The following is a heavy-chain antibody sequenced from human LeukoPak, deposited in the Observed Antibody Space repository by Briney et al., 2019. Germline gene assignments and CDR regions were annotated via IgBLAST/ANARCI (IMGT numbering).Heavy chain of an antibody. J-gene: IGHJ3*02. CDR1: GFTFDDYG. CDR2: INWNGGST. CDR3: ARDYYDSSGYDPIYDAFDI. V-gene: IGHV3-20*04. Sequence: PGGSLRLSCAASGFTFDDYGMSWVRQAPGKGLEWVSGINWNGGSTGYADSVKGRFTISRDNAKNALYLQMNSLRAEDTALYYCARDYYDSSGYDPIYDAFDIWGQGTMVTVSS. D-gene: IGHD3-22*01.